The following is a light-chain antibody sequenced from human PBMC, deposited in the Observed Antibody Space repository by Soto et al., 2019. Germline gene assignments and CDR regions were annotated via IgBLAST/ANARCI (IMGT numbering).Light chain of an antibody. CDR2: EVS. J-gene: IGLJ1*01. Sequence: QSALTQPASVSGSPGQSITISCTGTSXDVGGYNYVSWYQQHPGKAPKLIIYEVSNRPSGVSNRFSGSKSGNTASLTISGLQAEDEADYYCSSYTRSNTYVFGTGTKVTVL. CDR3: SSYTRSNTYV. CDR1: SXDVGGYNY. V-gene: IGLV2-14*01.